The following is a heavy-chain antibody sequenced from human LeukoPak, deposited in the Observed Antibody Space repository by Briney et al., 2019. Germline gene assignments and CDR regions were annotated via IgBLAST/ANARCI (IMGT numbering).Heavy chain of an antibody. J-gene: IGHJ4*02. CDR1: GFTFGDYA. Sequence: GGSLRLSCTAPGFTFGDYAMSWVRQAPGKGLEWVGFIRSKAYGGTTEYAASVKGRFTISRDDSKSIAYLQMNSLQTEDTAVYYCTRDKDTSVIFDYWGQGTLVTVSS. CDR3: TRDKDTSVIFDY. D-gene: IGHD2-15*01. V-gene: IGHV3-49*04. CDR2: IRSKAYGGTT.